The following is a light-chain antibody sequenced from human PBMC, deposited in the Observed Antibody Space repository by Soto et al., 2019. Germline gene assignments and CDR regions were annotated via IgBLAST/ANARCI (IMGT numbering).Light chain of an antibody. Sequence: GRTQPACVSGSPGHSIAISCTGSSTDIGNYNFVSWYRPHPGTAPQVIIYEVNKRPSRVSFRFSGSKSGNTASLTISGLQAVDEADYFCCSFADSSTWVFGGGTQLTV. CDR1: STDIGNYNF. CDR2: EVN. V-gene: IGLV2-23*02. J-gene: IGLJ7*01. CDR3: CSFADSSTWV.